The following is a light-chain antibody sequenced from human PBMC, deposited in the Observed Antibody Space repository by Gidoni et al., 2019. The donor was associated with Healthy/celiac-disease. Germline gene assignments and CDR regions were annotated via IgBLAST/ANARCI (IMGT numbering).Light chain of an antibody. CDR1: QSISSY. V-gene: IGKV1-39*01. CDR3: QQSYSTPPNT. Sequence: DLQMTQSPSSLSASVGDRVTITCRASQSISSYLNWYQQKPGKAPKLLIYAASSLQSWVPSRFSGSGSGTDFTLTISSLQPEDFATYYCQQSYSTPPNTFGQGTKLEIK. J-gene: IGKJ2*01. CDR2: AAS.